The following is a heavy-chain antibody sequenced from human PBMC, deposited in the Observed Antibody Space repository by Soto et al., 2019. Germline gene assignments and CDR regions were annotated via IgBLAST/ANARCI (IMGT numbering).Heavy chain of an antibody. CDR1: GFSFNTRGVG. CDR3: AHLVPGPLSFAY. D-gene: IGHD6-19*01. Sequence: QITLKESGPSLIKPTQTLALTCTFSGFSFNTRGVGVAWIRQPPGKTLEWLAVIYWDNDRRYRPSLTDRLSITKDMSIQQVVLTMTNVDPVDTGTYYCAHLVPGPLSFAYWGQGALVTVSS. CDR2: IYWDNDR. J-gene: IGHJ4*02. V-gene: IGHV2-5*02.